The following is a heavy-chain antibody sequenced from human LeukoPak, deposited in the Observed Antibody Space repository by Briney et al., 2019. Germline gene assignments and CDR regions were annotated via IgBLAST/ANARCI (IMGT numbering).Heavy chain of an antibody. Sequence: PGGSLRLSCAASGFTFSSYSMNWVRQAPGKGLEWVSSISSITSYIYYADSVKGRFTISRDNAKNSLYLQMNSLRAEDTAVYYCARDYYGDYYFDYWGQGTLVTVSS. CDR3: ARDYYGDYYFDY. J-gene: IGHJ4*02. CDR1: GFTFSSYS. V-gene: IGHV3-21*01. D-gene: IGHD4-17*01. CDR2: ISSITSYI.